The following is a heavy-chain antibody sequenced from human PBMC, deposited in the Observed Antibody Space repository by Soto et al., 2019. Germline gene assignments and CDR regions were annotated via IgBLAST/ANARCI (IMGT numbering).Heavy chain of an antibody. CDR1: GFTFSSYW. CDR3: ARAGDPVNRYYYYMDV. J-gene: IGHJ6*03. V-gene: IGHV3-7*01. CDR2: IKQDGSEK. D-gene: IGHD3-16*01. Sequence: GGSLRLSCAASGFTFSSYWMSWVRQAPGKGLEWVANIKQDGSEKYYVDSVKGRFTISRDNAKNSLYLQMNSLRAEDTAVYYCARAGDPVNRYYYYMDVWGKGTTVTVSS.